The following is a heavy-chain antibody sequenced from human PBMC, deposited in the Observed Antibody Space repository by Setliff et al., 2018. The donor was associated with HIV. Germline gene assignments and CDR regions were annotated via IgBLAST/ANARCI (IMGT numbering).Heavy chain of an antibody. J-gene: IGHJ5*01. D-gene: IGHD3-22*01. CDR2: IYYSGTT. CDR3: ARYDMPSSHSSGYYYDS. CDR1: GGSISSGGYY. V-gene: IGHV4-31*03. Sequence: SETLSLTCTVSGGSISSGGYYWSWIRQHPGKGLEWIGYIYYSGTTYYNPSLKSRVTISVDTSKNQFSLKLNSVTAADTAIYYCARYDMPSSHSSGYYYDSWGQGALVTVSS.